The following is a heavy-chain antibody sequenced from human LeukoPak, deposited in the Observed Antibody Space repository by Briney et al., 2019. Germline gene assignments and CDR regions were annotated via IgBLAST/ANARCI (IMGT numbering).Heavy chain of an antibody. V-gene: IGHV4-39*01. Sequence: SETLSLTCTVSGGSISSSSYYWGWIRQPPGKGLEWIGSIYYSGSTYYNPSLKSRVTISVDTSKNRFSLKLSSVTAADTAVYYCASENSGTSYYFDYWGQGTLVTVSS. CDR2: IYYSGST. CDR3: ASENSGTSYYFDY. J-gene: IGHJ4*02. D-gene: IGHD5-12*01. CDR1: GGSISSSSYY.